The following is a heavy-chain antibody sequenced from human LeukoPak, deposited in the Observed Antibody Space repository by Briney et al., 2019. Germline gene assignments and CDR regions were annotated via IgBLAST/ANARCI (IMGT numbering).Heavy chain of an antibody. CDR3: ARSSGAYRSFDY. V-gene: IGHV4-59*01. Sequence: SETLSLTCTVSGGSISTYYWSWIRQPPGKGLDWIGYIYYSGTTDYNPSLKSRVTISVDTSNNHFSLAVTSVTAAATAVYYCARSSGAYRSFDYWGQGTLVPVSS. D-gene: IGHD1-26*01. J-gene: IGHJ4*02. CDR1: GGSISTYY. CDR2: IYYSGTT.